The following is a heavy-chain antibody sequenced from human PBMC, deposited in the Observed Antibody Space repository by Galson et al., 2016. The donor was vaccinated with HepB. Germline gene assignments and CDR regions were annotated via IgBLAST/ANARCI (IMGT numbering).Heavy chain of an antibody. CDR3: ARDRGFYSSTWD. Sequence: SLRLSCAASGFTFRSYAMTWVRQAPGKGLEWVSSISGDGAPYYVDSMKGRFTISRDNSKDTLYLQMISLRAEDTAVYYCARDRGFYSSTWDWGQGTLVTVSS. CDR1: GFTFRSYA. J-gene: IGHJ4*02. CDR2: ISGDGAP. D-gene: IGHD2-2*01. V-gene: IGHV3-23*01.